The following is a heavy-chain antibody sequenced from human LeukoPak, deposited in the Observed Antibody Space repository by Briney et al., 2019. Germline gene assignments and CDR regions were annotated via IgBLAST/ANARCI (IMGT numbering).Heavy chain of an antibody. D-gene: IGHD6-19*01. V-gene: IGHV3-30*04. J-gene: IGHJ4*02. CDR2: IAYDGSNK. Sequence: GGSLRLSCAASGFTFGTYAMHWVRQAPGKGLEWVAVIAYDGSNKYYADSVKGRFTISRDNSKNTLYLQMNSLRAEDTAVYYCAVIAVAGRGNDYWGQGTLVTVSS. CDR3: AVIAVAGRGNDY. CDR1: GFTFGTYA.